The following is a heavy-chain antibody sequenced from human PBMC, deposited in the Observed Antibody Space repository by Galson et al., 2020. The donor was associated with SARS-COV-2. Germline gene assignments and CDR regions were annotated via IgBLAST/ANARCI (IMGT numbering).Heavy chain of an antibody. CDR3: ARQGVNMIVLVTVPGWYFDL. V-gene: IGHV4-38-2*02. Sequence: SETLSLTCTVSGYSVSTTNYWGWVRQPPGRGLEWVGSVYPSGTAYYNPSLKSRVTISVDTSKNQFSLRLDSVTAADTALYYCARQGVNMIVLVTVPGWYFDLWGRGTMVTVSS. J-gene: IGHJ2*01. CDR2: VYPSGTA. CDR1: GYSVSTTNY. D-gene: IGHD3-22*01.